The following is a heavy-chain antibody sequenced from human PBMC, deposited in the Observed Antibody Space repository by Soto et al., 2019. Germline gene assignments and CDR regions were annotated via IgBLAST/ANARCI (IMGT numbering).Heavy chain of an antibody. CDR1: GFTFSNAW. J-gene: IGHJ4*02. Sequence: GGSLRLSCAASGFTFSNAWMNWVRQAPGKGLEWVGRIKSKTDGGTTDYAAPVKGRFTISRDDSKDTLYLQMNSLETEDTAVYYCTTDLPTLIPQVDYWGQGTLVTVSS. D-gene: IGHD4-4*01. CDR2: IKSKTDGGTT. CDR3: TTDLPTLIPQVDY. V-gene: IGHV3-15*07.